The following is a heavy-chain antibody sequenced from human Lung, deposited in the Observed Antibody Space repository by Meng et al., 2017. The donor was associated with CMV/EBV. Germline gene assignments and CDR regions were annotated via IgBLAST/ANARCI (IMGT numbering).Heavy chain of an antibody. V-gene: IGHV3-7*01. Sequence: SCEASGFHFSGYWLSWVRQAPGKGLEWVANINQHGTTKYYADSLKGRFTISRDNTKNSLFLQIKSLRAEDTALYYCARELSSADYYFDYWGQGAXVTGSS. CDR2: INQHGTTK. CDR3: ARELSSADYYFDY. D-gene: IGHD2-2*01. J-gene: IGHJ4*02. CDR1: GFHFSGYW.